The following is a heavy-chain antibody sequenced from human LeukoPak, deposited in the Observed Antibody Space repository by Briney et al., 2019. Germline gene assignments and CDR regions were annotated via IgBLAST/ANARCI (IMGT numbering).Heavy chain of an antibody. CDR2: IYYSGST. D-gene: IGHD2/OR15-2a*01. Sequence: SETLSLTCAVYGGSFSGYYWSWIRQPPGKGLEWIGYIYYSGSTNYNPSLKSRVTISVDTSKNQFSLKLSSVTAADTAVYYCVRLNIKHAFDIWGQGTMVTVSS. CDR3: VRLNIKHAFDI. J-gene: IGHJ3*02. CDR1: GGSFSGYY. V-gene: IGHV4-59*08.